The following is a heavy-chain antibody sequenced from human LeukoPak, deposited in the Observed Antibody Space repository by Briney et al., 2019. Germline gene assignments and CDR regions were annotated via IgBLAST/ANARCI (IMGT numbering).Heavy chain of an antibody. CDR3: ARKQQQWVWDY. Sequence: SETLSLTCAVYGGSFSSYYLTWIRQPPGKGLEWIGEINHSGSTNYNPSLKSRVTISVDTSKNQFSLKLSSVTAADTAVYYCARKQQQWVWDYWGQGTLVTVSS. J-gene: IGHJ4*02. V-gene: IGHV4-34*01. D-gene: IGHD6-13*01. CDR1: GGSFSSYY. CDR2: INHSGST.